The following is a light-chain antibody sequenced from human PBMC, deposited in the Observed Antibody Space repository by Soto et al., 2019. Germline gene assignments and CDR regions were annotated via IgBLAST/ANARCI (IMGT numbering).Light chain of an antibody. CDR2: AAS. Sequence: IQLSHTPSSLCACVGGRVTTTCRASQGISSWLAWYQQKPGKAPKLLIYAASSLQSGVPSRFSGSGSGTDFTLTISSLQPEDFATYYCQQANSFPITFGQGTQLEIK. V-gene: IGKV1-12*01. J-gene: IGKJ5*01. CDR1: QGISSW. CDR3: QQANSFPIT.